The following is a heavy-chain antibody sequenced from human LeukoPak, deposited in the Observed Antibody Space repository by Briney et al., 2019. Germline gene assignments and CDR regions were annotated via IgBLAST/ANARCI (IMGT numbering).Heavy chain of an antibody. J-gene: IGHJ6*04. V-gene: IGHV4-34*01. CDR2: INHSGST. CDR1: GGSFSGYY. D-gene: IGHD2-2*01. Sequence: SETLSLTCAVYGGSFSGYYWSWIRQPPGKGLEWIGGINHSGSTDYNPSLKSRVTISVDTSKNQFSLKLSSVTAADTAVYYCARGGGSSTSCYFCYYYGMDVWGKGTTVTVSS. CDR3: ARGGGSSTSCYFCYYYGMDV.